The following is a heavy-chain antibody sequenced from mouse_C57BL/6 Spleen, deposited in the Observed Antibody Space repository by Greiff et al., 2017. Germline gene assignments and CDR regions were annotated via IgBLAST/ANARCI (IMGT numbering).Heavy chain of an antibody. CDR2: IDPSDSYT. V-gene: IGHV1-69*01. D-gene: IGHD2-1*01. Sequence: QVQLKQSGAELVMPGASVKLSCKASGYTFTSYWMHWVKQRPGQGLEWIGEIDPSDSYTNYNQKFKGKSTLTVDKSSSTAYMQLSSLTSEDSAVYYCARGGNPSYFDYWGQGTTLTVSS. CDR1: GYTFTSYW. CDR3: ARGGNPSYFDY. J-gene: IGHJ2*01.